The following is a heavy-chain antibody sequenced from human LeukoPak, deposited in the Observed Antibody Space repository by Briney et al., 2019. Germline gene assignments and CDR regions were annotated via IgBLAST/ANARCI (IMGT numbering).Heavy chain of an antibody. CDR1: GFTFSSYS. CDR2: SSYSSSYT. D-gene: IGHD1-14*01. J-gene: IGHJ4*02. Sequence: PGGSLRLSCAASGFTFSSYSMNWVRQAPGKGLEWVSFSSYSSSYTYYADSVKGRFTISRDNAKNSLYLQLNSLRAEDTAIYYCARVRPDFQIGGDYWGQGTLVTVSS. V-gene: IGHV3-21*01. CDR3: ARVRPDFQIGGDY.